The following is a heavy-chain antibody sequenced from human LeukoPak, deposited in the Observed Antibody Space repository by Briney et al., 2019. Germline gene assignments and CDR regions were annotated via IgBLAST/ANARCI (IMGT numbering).Heavy chain of an antibody. CDR2: IRSKANSYAT. V-gene: IGHV3-73*01. D-gene: IGHD3-3*01. Sequence: GGSLRLSCAASGVTFSGSAMHWVRQASGKGLEWVGRIRSKANSYATAYAASVKGRFTIYRDDSKNTAYLQMNSPKTEDTAVYYCTRRVITMGTGAFDIWGQGTMVTVSS. CDR1: GVTFSGSA. J-gene: IGHJ3*02. CDR3: TRRVITMGTGAFDI.